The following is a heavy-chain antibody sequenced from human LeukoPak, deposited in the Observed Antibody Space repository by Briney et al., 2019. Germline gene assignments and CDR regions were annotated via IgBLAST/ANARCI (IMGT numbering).Heavy chain of an antibody. CDR2: ISGSGGST. CDR3: ARNVGSGYYYYFDY. Sequence: GGSLRLSCAASGFTFSSYAMSWVRQAPGKGLEWVSAISGSGGSTYYADSVKGRFIISRDNSKNTLYLQMNSLRAEDTALYYCARNVGSGYYYYFDYWGQGTLVTVSS. J-gene: IGHJ4*02. CDR1: GFTFSSYA. V-gene: IGHV3-23*01. D-gene: IGHD3-22*01.